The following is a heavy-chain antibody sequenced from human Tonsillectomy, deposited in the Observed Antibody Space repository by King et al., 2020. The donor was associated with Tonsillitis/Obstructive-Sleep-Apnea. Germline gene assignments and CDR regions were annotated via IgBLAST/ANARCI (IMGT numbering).Heavy chain of an antibody. J-gene: IGHJ4*02. D-gene: IGHD3-22*01. V-gene: IGHV3-23*04. Sequence: QLVQSGGGLVQPGGSLRLSCAASGFTFSSYAMSWVRQAPGKGLEWFSAIRGSGGSTYYADSVMARFTISRDNSKNTLYLQMNSRRAEDTAVYFCAKEPPTLSRGYYDSSHWGQGTLVTVSS. CDR1: GFTFSSYA. CDR2: IRGSGGST. CDR3: AKEPPTLSRGYYDSSH.